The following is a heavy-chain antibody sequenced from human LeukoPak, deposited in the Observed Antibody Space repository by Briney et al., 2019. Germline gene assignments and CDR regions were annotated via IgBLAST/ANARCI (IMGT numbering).Heavy chain of an antibody. CDR3: ARLVGDYFYFDN. CDR1: IHTFTNYW. D-gene: IGHD4-17*01. CDR2: IFPGDSDT. Sequence: GESLKISCQGSIHTFTNYWIGWVRQMPGGGLEWMGIIFPGDSDTRYNPSFQGQVTISAARSISTAYLQWSSLKASDTAIYYCARLVGDYFYFDNWGQGTLVSVSS. J-gene: IGHJ4*02. V-gene: IGHV5-51*01.